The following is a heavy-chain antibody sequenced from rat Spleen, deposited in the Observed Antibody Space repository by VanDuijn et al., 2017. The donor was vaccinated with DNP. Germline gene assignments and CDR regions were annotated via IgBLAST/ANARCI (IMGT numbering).Heavy chain of an antibody. CDR2: INGAGRT. CDR1: GYSITSSFR. D-gene: IGHD5-1*01. Sequence: EVQLQESGPGLVKPSQSLSLTCSVTGYSITSSFRWSWIRKFPGDKLVWMGYINGAGRTNYNPSLKSRISITTDTSKNQFFLQLNSVTPEDSATYYCAIQLGVFDYWGQGVMVTVSS. CDR3: AIQLGVFDY. V-gene: IGHV3-3*01. J-gene: IGHJ2*01.